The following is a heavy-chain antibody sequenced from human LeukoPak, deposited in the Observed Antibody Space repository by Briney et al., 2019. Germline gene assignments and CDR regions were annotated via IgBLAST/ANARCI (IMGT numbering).Heavy chain of an antibody. V-gene: IGHV3-15*07. Sequence: GGSLRLSCAASGFTFSSYWMNWARQAPGKGLEWVGRIKSKTDGGATDYAAPVKGRFTISRDDSKNTVYLQMNSLKIEDTAVYYCTALVQGYWGQGTLVTVSS. CDR1: GFTFSSYW. CDR2: IKSKTDGGAT. D-gene: IGHD6-6*01. J-gene: IGHJ4*02. CDR3: TALVQGY.